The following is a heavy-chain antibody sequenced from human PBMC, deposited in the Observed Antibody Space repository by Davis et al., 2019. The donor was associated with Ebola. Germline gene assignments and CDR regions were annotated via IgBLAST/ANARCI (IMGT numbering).Heavy chain of an antibody. CDR2: IRSKANSYAT. CDR1: GFTFSGSA. D-gene: IGHD5-12*01. Sequence: GESLKISCAASGFTFSGSAMHWVRQASGKGLEWVGRIRSKANSYATAYAASVKGRFTISRDDSKNTAYLQMNSLRAEDTAVYYCARARAYSYGSDFDYWGQGTLVTVSS. J-gene: IGHJ4*02. CDR3: ARARAYSYGSDFDY. V-gene: IGHV3-73*01.